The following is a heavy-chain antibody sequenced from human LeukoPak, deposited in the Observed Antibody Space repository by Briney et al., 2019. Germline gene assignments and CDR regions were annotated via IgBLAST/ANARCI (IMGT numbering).Heavy chain of an antibody. CDR2: INHSGST. J-gene: IGHJ5*02. Sequence: SETLSLTCAVYGGSFSSYYWSWVRQPPGKGLEWIGEINHSGSTNYNPSLKSRVTISVDTSKNQFSLKLSSVTAAGTGVYFCARARRVAPIGPWGQGTLVTVSS. V-gene: IGHV4-34*01. CDR3: ARARRVAPIGP. CDR1: GGSFSSYY. D-gene: IGHD3-10*01.